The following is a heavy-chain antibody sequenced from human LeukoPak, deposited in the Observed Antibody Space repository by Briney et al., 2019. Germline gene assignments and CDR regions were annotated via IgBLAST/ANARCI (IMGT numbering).Heavy chain of an antibody. J-gene: IGHJ4*02. V-gene: IGHV4-59*12. Sequence: SETLSLTCTASGGSINNYYWSWIRQPPGKGLEWIGYIYYSGSTYYNPSLKSRITISLDTSKSQFSLKLSSVTAADTAVYYCARDRLVRSGVFDYWGQGTLVTVSS. D-gene: IGHD2-15*01. CDR3: ARDRLVRSGVFDY. CDR1: GGSINNYY. CDR2: IYYSGST.